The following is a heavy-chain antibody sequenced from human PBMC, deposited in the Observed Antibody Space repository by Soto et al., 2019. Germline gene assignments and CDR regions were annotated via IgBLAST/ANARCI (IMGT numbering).Heavy chain of an antibody. V-gene: IGHV3-23*01. J-gene: IGHJ4*02. CDR3: AKDAPDLNGWFYFDS. Sequence: GGPRRPSWQPLGLPLGSFPRTRVSRPPGKGLEWVSRISGSGGTTYYADSVRGRFTISRDNSKNTLFLEMNSLTAEDTAIYYCAKDAPDLNGWFYFDSWGQGTLVTVSS. CDR1: GLPLGSFP. CDR2: ISGSGGTT. D-gene: IGHD6-19*01.